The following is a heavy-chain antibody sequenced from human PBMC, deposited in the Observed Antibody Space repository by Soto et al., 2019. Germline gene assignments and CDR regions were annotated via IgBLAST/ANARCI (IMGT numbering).Heavy chain of an antibody. CDR3: ARGLYYYDSSGYYYYYGMDV. CDR1: GYTFTSYA. V-gene: IGHV1-3*01. Sequence: ASVKVSCKASGYTFTSYAMHWVRQAPGQRLEWMGWINAGNGNTIYSQKFQGRVTITRDTSASTAYMELSSLRSEDTAVYYCARGLYYYDSSGYYYYYGMDVWGQGTTVTVSS. CDR2: INAGNGNT. J-gene: IGHJ6*02. D-gene: IGHD3-22*01.